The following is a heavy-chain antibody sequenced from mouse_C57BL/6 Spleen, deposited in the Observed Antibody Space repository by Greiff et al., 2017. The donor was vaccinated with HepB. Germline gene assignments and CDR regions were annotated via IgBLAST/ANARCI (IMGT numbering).Heavy chain of an antibody. CDR2: IYPGDGDT. CDR3: AREENYYGSSPRYFDV. V-gene: IGHV1-80*01. D-gene: IGHD1-1*01. CDR1: GYAFSSYW. J-gene: IGHJ1*03. Sequence: VQLQQSGAELVKPGASVKISCKASGYAFSSYWMNWVKQRPGKGLEWIGQIYPGDGDTNYNGKFKGKATLTADKSSSTAYMQLSSLTSEDSAVYFCAREENYYGSSPRYFDVWGTGTTVTVSS.